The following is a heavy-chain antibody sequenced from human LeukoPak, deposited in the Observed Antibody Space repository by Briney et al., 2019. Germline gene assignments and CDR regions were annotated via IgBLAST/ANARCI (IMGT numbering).Heavy chain of an antibody. D-gene: IGHD1-14*01. CDR1: GGSMSTYY. CDR3: AGMRITTPTVRTLDY. V-gene: IGHV4-59*01. Sequence: SETLSVTCTVSGGSMSTYYWTWIRQPPGKGLEWIGFIYYTGSTNYNPSLKSRVTISVDTSKNQFSLKLSSVTAADTAVYYCAGMRITTPTVRTLDYWGQGTLVTVSS. J-gene: IGHJ4*02. CDR2: IYYTGST.